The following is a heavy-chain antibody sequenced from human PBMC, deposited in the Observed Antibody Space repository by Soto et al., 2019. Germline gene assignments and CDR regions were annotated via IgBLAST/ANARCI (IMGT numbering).Heavy chain of an antibody. CDR3: ARKAVGATGYFDY. D-gene: IGHD1-26*01. CDR2: IIPIFGTA. Sequence: ASVKVSCKASGGTFSSYAISWVRQAPGQGLEWMGGIIPIFGTANYAQKFQGRVTITADESTSTAYMELSSLRSEDTAVYYCARKAVGATGYFDYWGQGTLVTVSS. CDR1: GGTFSSYA. V-gene: IGHV1-69*13. J-gene: IGHJ4*02.